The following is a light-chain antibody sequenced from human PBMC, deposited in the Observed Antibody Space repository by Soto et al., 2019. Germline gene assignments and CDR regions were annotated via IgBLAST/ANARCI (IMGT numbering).Light chain of an antibody. Sequence: QAVVTQAPSASGTPGQRVTISCSGSSSNIDSNTVNWYQQLPGTAPKLLIYSTSQRPSGVPDRFSASKSDTSASLAISGLQSEDEADYYCASWDDSLNAVVFGGGTKLTVL. J-gene: IGLJ2*01. CDR3: ASWDDSLNAVV. V-gene: IGLV1-44*01. CDR2: STS. CDR1: SSNIDSNT.